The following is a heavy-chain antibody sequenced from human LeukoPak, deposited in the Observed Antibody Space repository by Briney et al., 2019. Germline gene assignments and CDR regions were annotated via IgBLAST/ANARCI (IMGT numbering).Heavy chain of an antibody. V-gene: IGHV3-30-3*01. CDR3: ARDRYRLYCSSTSCYGSAFDI. CDR1: GFTFSTYA. J-gene: IGHJ3*02. CDR2: ISYDGSIK. Sequence: GGSLRLSCAASGFTFSTYAMHWVRQAPGKGLEWVAFISYDGSIKYYADSVKGRFTISRDNSKNTLYLQMNSLRAEDTAVYYCARDRYRLYCSSTSCYGSAFDIWGQGTMVTVSS. D-gene: IGHD2-2*01.